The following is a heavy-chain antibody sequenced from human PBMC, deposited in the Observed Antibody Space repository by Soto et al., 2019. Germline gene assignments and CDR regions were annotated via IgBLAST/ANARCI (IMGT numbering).Heavy chain of an antibody. Sequence: GGSLRLSCAASGFIFSDYWMNWVRQAPGKGLEWVANIKQDGSEKDYVGSVQDRFTISRDNAKNSLYLQLNSLRAEDTAVYYCARDRNYGDFDYWGPGTLVTVSS. CDR2: IKQDGSEK. D-gene: IGHD4-17*01. CDR1: GFIFSDYW. CDR3: ARDRNYGDFDY. J-gene: IGHJ4*02. V-gene: IGHV3-7*03.